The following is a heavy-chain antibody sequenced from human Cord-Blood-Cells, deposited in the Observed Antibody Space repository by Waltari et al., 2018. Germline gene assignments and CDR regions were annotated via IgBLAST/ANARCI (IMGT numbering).Heavy chain of an antibody. D-gene: IGHD1-1*01. Sequence: QVQLVQSGAEVKKPGSSVKVSCKASGGTFSSYAISWVRQAPGQGLEWMGGIIPIFGTANYAQKFQGRVTITADESTSTAYMELSSLRSEDTAVYYCARDRPNWKVGEIYYYYYGMDVWGQGTTVTVSS. CDR1: GGTFSSYA. CDR3: ARDRPNWKVGEIYYYYYGMDV. CDR2: IIPIFGTA. J-gene: IGHJ6*02. V-gene: IGHV1-69*01.